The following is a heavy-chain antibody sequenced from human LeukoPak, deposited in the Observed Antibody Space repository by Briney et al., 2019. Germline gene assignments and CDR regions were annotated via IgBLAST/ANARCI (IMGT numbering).Heavy chain of an antibody. D-gene: IGHD3-22*01. J-gene: IGHJ4*02. CDR1: GFTFSSYN. V-gene: IGHV3-21*01. CDR3: ARRRSSGYLDY. Sequence: PGGALRLFCAASGFTFSSYNMNWGRQAPGEGLVGVSSISSSSSYIYYADSVKGRFTISRDNAKNSLYLQMNSLRAEDTAVYYCARRRSSGYLDYWGQGTLVTVSS. CDR2: ISSSSSYI.